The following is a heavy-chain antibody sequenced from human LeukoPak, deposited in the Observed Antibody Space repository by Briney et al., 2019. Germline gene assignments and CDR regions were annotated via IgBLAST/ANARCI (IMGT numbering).Heavy chain of an antibody. J-gene: IGHJ4*02. Sequence: GGSLRLSCAASGFTFSSYEMNWVRHAPGKAREGVSYISSSCSTIYYADSVRGRCTISRENAKTSLYLQMNRLRAEEADVYYCAKAPVTSCSGVFCYPFDSWGQGTLVTVSS. CDR2: ISSSCSTI. CDR1: GFTFSSYE. D-gene: IGHD2-15*01. CDR3: AKAPVTSCSGVFCYPFDS. V-gene: IGHV3-48*03.